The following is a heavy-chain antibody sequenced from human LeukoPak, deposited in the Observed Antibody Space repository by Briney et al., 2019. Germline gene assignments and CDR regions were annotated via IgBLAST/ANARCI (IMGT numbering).Heavy chain of an antibody. V-gene: IGHV3-66*02. D-gene: IGHD3-3*01. CDR3: AKDLRVEDAFDI. Sequence: GGSLRLSCAASGFTVSSNYMSWVRQAPGKGLEWVSVIYSGGSTYYADSVKGRFTISRDNSKNTLYLQMNSLRAEDTAVYYCAKDLRVEDAFDIWGQGTMVTVSS. J-gene: IGHJ3*02. CDR1: GFTVSSNY. CDR2: IYSGGST.